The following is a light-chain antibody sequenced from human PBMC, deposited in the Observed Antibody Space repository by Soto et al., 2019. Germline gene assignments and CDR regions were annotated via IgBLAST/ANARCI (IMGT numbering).Light chain of an antibody. Sequence: ELTQPPSVSVAPGQTARITCGGNNIEIKSVHWYQQLPGAAPKLLMHSNNLRPSGVPERISGSKSGTSASLAISGLRSEDEAVYYCASWDDRLGAVIFGGGTKLTVL. J-gene: IGLJ2*01. CDR1: NIEIKS. CDR3: ASWDDRLGAVI. CDR2: SNN. V-gene: IGLV1-47*02.